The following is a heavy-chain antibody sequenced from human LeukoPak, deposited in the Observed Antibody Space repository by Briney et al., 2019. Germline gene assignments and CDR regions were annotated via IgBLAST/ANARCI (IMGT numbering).Heavy chain of an antibody. V-gene: IGHV4-61*02. CDR2: IYTSGST. CDR3: AREEVGASLYYFDY. J-gene: IGHJ4*02. Sequence: SQTLSLTCTVSGGSISSGSYYWSWIRQPAGKGLEWIGRIYTSGSTNYNPSLKSRVTISVDTSKNQFSLKLSSVTAADTAVYYCAREEVGASLYYFDYWGQGTLVTVSS. CDR1: GGSISSGSYY. D-gene: IGHD1-26*01.